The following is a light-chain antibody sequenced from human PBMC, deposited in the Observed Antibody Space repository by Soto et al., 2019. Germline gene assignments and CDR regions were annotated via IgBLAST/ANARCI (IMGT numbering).Light chain of an antibody. Sequence: QSVLTQPASVSGSPGQSITIRCTGSSSDVGGYDHVCWYQQYPGKAPKLLIYEVSHRPSGVSNRLSGSKSGNTASLTTSGLQAEDEADYYCSSYTNSNTWVFGGGTKVTVL. CDR2: EVS. CDR3: SSYTNSNTWV. CDR1: SSDVGGYDH. V-gene: IGLV2-14*01. J-gene: IGLJ3*02.